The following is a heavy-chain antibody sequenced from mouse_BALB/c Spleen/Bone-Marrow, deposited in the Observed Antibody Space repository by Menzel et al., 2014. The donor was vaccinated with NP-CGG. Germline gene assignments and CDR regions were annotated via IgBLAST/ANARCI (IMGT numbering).Heavy chain of an antibody. J-gene: IGHJ4*01. Sequence: VQLVESGAELVRPGVSVKISCKGSGYTFTDYAVHWVKQSHTKSLEWIGLISSXYGDATYNQKFKGKATMTVDKSSSTAFLELARLTSEDSAIYYCARSGKVRNAMDYWGQGTSVTVSS. D-gene: IGHD2-14*01. CDR3: ARSGKVRNAMDY. CDR2: ISSXYGDA. V-gene: IGHV1-67*01. CDR1: GYTFTDYA.